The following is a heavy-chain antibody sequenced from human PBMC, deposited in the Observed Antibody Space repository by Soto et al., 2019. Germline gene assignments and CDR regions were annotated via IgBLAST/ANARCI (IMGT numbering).Heavy chain of an antibody. CDR3: QRDRYSTWTGAFDV. V-gene: IGHV5-51*01. CDR1: GYRFSIYW. CDR2: IYPGDSRS. J-gene: IGHJ3*01. Sequence: PGESLKISCKGSGYRFSIYWIGWVRQMPGKGLEWMGNIYPGDSRSTYSPSYQGQVTISADKSIDTAYLQWSSLKASDTAIYYCQRDRYSTWTGAFDVWGQGTMVTVSS. D-gene: IGHD1-26*01.